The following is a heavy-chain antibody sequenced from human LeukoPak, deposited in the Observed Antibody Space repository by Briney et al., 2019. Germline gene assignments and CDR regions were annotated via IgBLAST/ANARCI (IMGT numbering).Heavy chain of an antibody. V-gene: IGHV3-49*04. CDR2: IRSKAYGGTT. Sequence: GGSLRLSRTASGFTFGDYAMSWVRQAPGKGLEWVGFIRSKAYGGTTEYAASVKGRFTISRDDSKSIAYLQMNSLKTEDTAVYYCTRSPTYGDYVNWGQGTLVTASS. D-gene: IGHD4-17*01. CDR3: TRSPTYGDYVN. J-gene: IGHJ4*02. CDR1: GFTFGDYA.